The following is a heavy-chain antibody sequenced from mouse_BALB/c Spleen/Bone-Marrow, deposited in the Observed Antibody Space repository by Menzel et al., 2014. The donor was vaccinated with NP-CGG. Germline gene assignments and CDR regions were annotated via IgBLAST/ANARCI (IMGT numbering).Heavy chain of an antibody. Sequence: EVMLVESGGGSVQPGGSLKLSCAASGFTFSNYGMPWVRQTPDKRLELVATFNSNGCSTYYPYSLKGPVTISQDTAKNTLYLRMSSLKSEETAMYSWVRGNYGNYVDYFDFRGQGPTLTVSS. CDR1: GFTFSNYG. D-gene: IGHD2-1*01. CDR3: VRGNYGNYVDYFDF. J-gene: IGHJ2*01. V-gene: IGHV5-6-3*01. CDR2: FNSNGCST.